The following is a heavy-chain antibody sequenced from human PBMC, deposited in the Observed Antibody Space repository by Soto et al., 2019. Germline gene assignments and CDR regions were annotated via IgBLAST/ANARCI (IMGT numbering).Heavy chain of an antibody. V-gene: IGHV4-61*01. D-gene: IGHD1-26*01. J-gene: IGHJ4*02. Sequence: QVQLQESGPGLVKPSETLSLTCTVSGGSVSSGSYYWSWIRQPPGKGLEWIGYIYYSGSTNYNPSLKSRVTISVDTSKNQFSLKLSSVTAADTAVYYCARVGWELLWHYFDYWGQGTLVTVSS. CDR1: GGSVSSGSYY. CDR3: ARVGWELLWHYFDY. CDR2: IYYSGST.